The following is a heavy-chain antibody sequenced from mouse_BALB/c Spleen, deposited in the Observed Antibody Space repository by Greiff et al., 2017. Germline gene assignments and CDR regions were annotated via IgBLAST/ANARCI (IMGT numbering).Heavy chain of an antibody. V-gene: IGHV1S56*01. CDR1: GYTFTSYY. J-gene: IGHJ4*01. CDR2: IYPGDGST. D-gene: IGHD1-1*01. CDR3: ARSDYYGSSPYAMDY. Sequence: QVHVKQSGPELVKPGASVKMSCKASGYTFTSYYIHWVKQRPGQGLEWIGWIYPGDGSTKYNEKFKGKTTLTADKSSSTAYMLLSSLTSEDSAIYFCARSDYYGSSPYAMDYWGQGTSVTVSS.